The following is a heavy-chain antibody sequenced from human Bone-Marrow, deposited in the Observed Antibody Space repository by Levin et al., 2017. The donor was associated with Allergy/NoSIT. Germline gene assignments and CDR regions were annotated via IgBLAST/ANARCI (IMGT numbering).Heavy chain of an antibody. CDR3: ARDKWAAVAGIFDY. J-gene: IGHJ4*02. Sequence: SCAASGFTSGTYAMYWVRQAPGKGLEWVASISYDGSNQYYADSVKGRFTISRDNSKNTLYLQMNSLRVEDMAVYYCARDKWAAVAGIFDYWGQGTLVTVSS. D-gene: IGHD6-19*01. CDR2: ISYDGSNQ. V-gene: IGHV3-30-3*01. CDR1: GFTSGTYA.